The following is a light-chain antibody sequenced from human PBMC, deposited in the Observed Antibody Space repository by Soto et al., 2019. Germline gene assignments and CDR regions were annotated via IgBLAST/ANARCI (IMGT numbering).Light chain of an antibody. CDR2: GAS. J-gene: IGKJ1*01. CDR1: QSVSSSY. V-gene: IGKV3-20*01. CDR3: HQYGSSSWT. Sequence: EIVLTQSPGTLSLSPGERATLSCRASQSVSSSYLAWYQQKPGQAPRLLIYGASSRATGISDMFSGSGSGTDFTLTISRLEPEDFAVYYCHQYGSSSWTFGQGTKVEIK.